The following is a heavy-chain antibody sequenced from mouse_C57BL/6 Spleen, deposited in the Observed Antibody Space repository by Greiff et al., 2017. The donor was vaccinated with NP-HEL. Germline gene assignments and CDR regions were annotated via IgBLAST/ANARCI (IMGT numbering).Heavy chain of an antibody. J-gene: IGHJ4*01. CDR2: IRNKANGYTT. CDR3: ARSLYDGYRRYYYAMDY. V-gene: IGHV7-3*01. D-gene: IGHD2-3*01. Sequence: EVQVVESGGGLVQPGGSLSLSCAASGFTFTDYYMSWVRQPPGKALEWLGFIRNKANGYTTEYSASVKGRFTISRDNSQSILYLQMNALRAEDSATYYCARSLYDGYRRYYYAMDYWGQGTSVTVSS. CDR1: GFTFTDYY.